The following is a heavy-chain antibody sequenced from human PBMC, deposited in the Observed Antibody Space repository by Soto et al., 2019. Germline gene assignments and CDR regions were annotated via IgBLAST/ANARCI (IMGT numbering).Heavy chain of an antibody. Sequence: SETLSLTCTVSGGSMSTYYWSWIRQSPGKGLEWIGYFYDSGSTNYNPSLKSRVTISVDTSKNQFSLKLSSLTAADTAVYYCATSNWFDPWGQGTLVTVSS. V-gene: IGHV4-4*09. CDR3: ATSNWFDP. CDR2: FYDSGST. CDR1: GGSMSTYY. J-gene: IGHJ5*02.